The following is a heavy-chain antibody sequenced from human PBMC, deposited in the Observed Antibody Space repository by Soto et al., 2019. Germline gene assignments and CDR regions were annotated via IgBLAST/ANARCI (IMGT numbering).Heavy chain of an antibody. CDR2: MNSDGSST. D-gene: IGHD2-15*01. CDR3: VRTSLVVAAATREDY. J-gene: IGHJ4*02. Sequence: VQLVESGGGLVQPGGSLRLSCAASGFTFSSYWMHWVRQAPGKGLVWVSRMNSDGSSTSYADSVKGRFTISRDNAKNTLYLQMNSLRAEDTAVYYCVRTSLVVAAATREDYWGQGTLVTVSS. CDR1: GFTFSSYW. V-gene: IGHV3-74*01.